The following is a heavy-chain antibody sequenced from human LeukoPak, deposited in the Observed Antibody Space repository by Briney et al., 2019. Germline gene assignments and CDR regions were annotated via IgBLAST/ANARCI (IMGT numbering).Heavy chain of an antibody. CDR3: VKIAPDLP. J-gene: IGHJ5*02. V-gene: IGHV3-21*04. D-gene: IGHD2-21*01. CDR1: GFTFSSYS. Sequence: GGSLRLSCAASGFTFSSYSMNWVRQAPGKGLEWVSSISTSSSYIYYADSVKGRFTISRDNSKNSLYLQMNSLRADDTAVYYCVKIAPDLPWGQGTLVTVS. CDR2: ISTSSSYI.